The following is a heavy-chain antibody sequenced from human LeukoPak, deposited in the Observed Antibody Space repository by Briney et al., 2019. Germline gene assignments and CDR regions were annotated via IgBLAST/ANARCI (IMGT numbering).Heavy chain of an antibody. CDR1: GGSISSGDYY. Sequence: PSETLSLTCTVSGGSISSGDYYWSWIRQPPGKGLEWIGYIYYSGSTYYNPSLKSRVTISVDTSKNQFSLKLSSVTAADTVVYYCAMGTRGGYFDYWGQGTLVTVSS. CDR3: AMGTRGGYFDY. V-gene: IGHV4-30-4*01. D-gene: IGHD3-10*01. J-gene: IGHJ4*02. CDR2: IYYSGST.